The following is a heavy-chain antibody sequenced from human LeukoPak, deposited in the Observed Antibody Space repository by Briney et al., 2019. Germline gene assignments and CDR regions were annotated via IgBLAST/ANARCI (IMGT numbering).Heavy chain of an antibody. Sequence: GASVKVSCKASGYTFTGYYMHWVRQAPGQGLEWMGWINPNSGGTNYAQKFQGGVTMTRDTSISTAYMELSSLRSEDTAVYYCASYCTSCYMSGMDVWGQGTTVTVSS. CDR2: INPNSGGT. J-gene: IGHJ6*02. CDR1: GYTFTGYY. CDR3: ASYCTSCYMSGMDV. V-gene: IGHV1-2*02. D-gene: IGHD2-2*02.